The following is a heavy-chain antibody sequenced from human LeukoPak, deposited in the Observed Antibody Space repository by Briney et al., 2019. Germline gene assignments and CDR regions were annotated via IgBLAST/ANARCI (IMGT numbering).Heavy chain of an antibody. CDR2: IYHSGNT. V-gene: IGHV4-38-2*02. J-gene: IGHJ5*02. D-gene: IGHD6-19*01. Sequence: PSETLSLTCTVSGYSISSGYYWGWIRQPPGKGLEWIGSIYHSGNTYYNLSLKSRVTISVDTSKNQFSLKLSSVTAADTAVYYCARGPIGAVAGPLRFDPWGQGTLVTVSS. CDR1: GYSISSGYY. CDR3: ARGPIGAVAGPLRFDP.